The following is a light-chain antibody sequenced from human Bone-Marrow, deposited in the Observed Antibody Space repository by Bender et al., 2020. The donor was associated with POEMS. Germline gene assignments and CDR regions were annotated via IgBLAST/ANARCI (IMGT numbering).Light chain of an antibody. CDR2: SSH. V-gene: IGLV1-44*01. J-gene: IGLJ3*02. CDR1: SSNIGAHA. CDR3: AVWEDSINGWV. Sequence: QSVLTQPPSASGTPGQRVTISCSGGSSNIGAHAVNWYQHLPGRAPNLLIYSSHRRPSEVPDRFSGSRSGTSASLAISGLQSEDEAEDYCAVWEDSINGWVCGGGTKLTVL.